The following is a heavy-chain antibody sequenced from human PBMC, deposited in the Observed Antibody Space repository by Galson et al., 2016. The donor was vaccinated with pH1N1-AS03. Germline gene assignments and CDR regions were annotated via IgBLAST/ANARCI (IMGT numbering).Heavy chain of an antibody. CDR3: ASAIAAAGSS. V-gene: IGHV3-7*01. J-gene: IGHJ3*01. D-gene: IGHD6-13*01. CDR1: GFTSNTYW. CDR2: IKQDGSEK. Sequence: LRLSCAASGFTSNTYWMHWVRQAPGKGLEWVANIKQDGSEKYYVDSVKGRFTISRDNAKNSLYLQMNSLRAEDTAVYYCASAIAAAGSSWGQGTKVTVSS.